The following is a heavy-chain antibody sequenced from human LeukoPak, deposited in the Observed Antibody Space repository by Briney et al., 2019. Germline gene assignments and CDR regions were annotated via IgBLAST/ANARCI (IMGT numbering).Heavy chain of an antibody. D-gene: IGHD6-13*01. V-gene: IGHV4-4*02. CDR2: IYHSGST. Sequence: PSETLSLTCAVSGGSISSSNWWSWVRQPPGKGLEWIGEIYHSGSTYYNPSLKSRVTISVDTSKNQFSLKLSSVTAADTAVYYCARGYSSSWYGHPFDYWGQGTLVTVSS. J-gene: IGHJ4*02. CDR1: GGSISSSNW. CDR3: ARGYSSSWYGHPFDY.